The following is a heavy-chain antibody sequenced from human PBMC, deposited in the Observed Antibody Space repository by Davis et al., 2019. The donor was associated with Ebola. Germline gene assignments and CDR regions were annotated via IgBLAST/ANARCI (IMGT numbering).Heavy chain of an antibody. J-gene: IGHJ4*02. D-gene: IGHD4/OR15-4a*01. V-gene: IGHV3-66*02. CDR2: IYSGGST. Sequence: PGGSLRLSCAASGFTFSSYGMHWVRQAPGKGLEWVSVIYSGGSTYYADSVKGRFTISRHNSKNTLYLQMNSLRAEDTAVYYCARKTILDYWGQGTLVTVSS. CDR3: ARKTILDY. CDR1: GFTFSSYG.